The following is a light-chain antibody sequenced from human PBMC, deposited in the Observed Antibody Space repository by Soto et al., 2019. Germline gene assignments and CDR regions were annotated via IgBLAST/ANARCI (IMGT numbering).Light chain of an antibody. CDR1: QRFRGL. CDR2: DAY. CDR3: QQCHIWPIT. V-gene: IGKV3-11*01. J-gene: IGKJ5*01. Sequence: VLTQSPVTLSLSPGERATLSCRASQRFRGLLAWYQQKPGQAPRLLIYDAYNRATGIPPRFSGSGSGKDITLTISRREPDGSAVYYYQQCHIWPITCGRGTVLEI.